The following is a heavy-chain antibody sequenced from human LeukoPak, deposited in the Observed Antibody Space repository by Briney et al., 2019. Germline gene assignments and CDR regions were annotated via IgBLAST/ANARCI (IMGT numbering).Heavy chain of an antibody. J-gene: IGHJ5*02. D-gene: IGHD3-22*01. CDR3: ARLLRSSPRDP. Sequence: ASVKVSCKTSGDTFTTYAISWVRQAPGQGLEWMGGTIPIFGTANYAQKFQGRVTITADESTSTAYMELSSLRSEDTAVYYCARLLRSSPRDPWGQGTLDTVSS. V-gene: IGHV1-69*13. CDR1: GDTFTTYA. CDR2: TIPIFGTA.